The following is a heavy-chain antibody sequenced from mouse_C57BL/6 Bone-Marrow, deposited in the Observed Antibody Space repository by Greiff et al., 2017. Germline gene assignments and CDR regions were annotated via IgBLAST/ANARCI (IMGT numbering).Heavy chain of an antibody. D-gene: IGHD1-1*01. Sequence: VQLQQSGAELVKPGASVKISCKASGYAFSSYWMNWVKQRPGKGLEWIGQIYPGDGDPNYNGKFKGKATLTADKSSSTAYMQLSSLTSEDSAVYFCARWVTTVVAPGFAYWGQGTLVTVSA. CDR1: GYAFSSYW. J-gene: IGHJ3*01. V-gene: IGHV1-80*01. CDR3: ARWVTTVVAPGFAY. CDR2: IYPGDGDP.